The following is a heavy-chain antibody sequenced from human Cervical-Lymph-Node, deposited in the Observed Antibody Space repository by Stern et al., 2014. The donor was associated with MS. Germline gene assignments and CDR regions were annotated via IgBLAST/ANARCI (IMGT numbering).Heavy chain of an antibody. D-gene: IGHD6-13*01. Sequence: VQLVASGAEVKKPGASVKVSCKASGYTFTSYLMHWVRQAPGQGPEWMGIINPSGGSTTYAQKFQGRVTMTRDTSTRTVYMELSSLRSEDTAVYYCARALAADLYAMDVWGQGTTVTVSS. CDR1: GYTFTSYL. V-gene: IGHV1-46*01. CDR2: INPSGGST. J-gene: IGHJ6*02. CDR3: ARALAADLYAMDV.